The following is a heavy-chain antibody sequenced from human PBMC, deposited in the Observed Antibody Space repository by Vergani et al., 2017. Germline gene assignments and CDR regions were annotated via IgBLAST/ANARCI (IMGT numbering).Heavy chain of an antibody. D-gene: IGHD3-3*01. CDR2: IYYSGST. V-gene: IGHV4-59*01. Sequence: QVQLQESGPGLVKPSETLSLTCTVSGGSISSYYWSWIRQPPGKGLEWIGYIYYSGSTNYNPPLKSRVTISVDTSKNQVSLKLSSVTAADTAVYYCARFAPVRCLEWLEFDYWGQGTLVTVSS. CDR3: ARFAPVRCLEWLEFDY. J-gene: IGHJ4*02. CDR1: GGSISSYY.